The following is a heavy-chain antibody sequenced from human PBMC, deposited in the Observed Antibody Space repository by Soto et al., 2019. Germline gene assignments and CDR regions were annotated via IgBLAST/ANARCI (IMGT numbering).Heavy chain of an antibody. CDR1: GGSISSYY. V-gene: IGHV4-59*01. CDR2: IYYSGST. J-gene: IGHJ3*02. Sequence: SETLSLTCTVSGGSISSYYWSWIRQPPGKGLEWIGYIYYSGSTNYNPSLKSRVTISVDTSKNQFSLKLSSVTAADTAVYYCARDPTRTWAFDIWGQGTMVTVSS. CDR3: ARDPTRTWAFDI. D-gene: IGHD2-2*01.